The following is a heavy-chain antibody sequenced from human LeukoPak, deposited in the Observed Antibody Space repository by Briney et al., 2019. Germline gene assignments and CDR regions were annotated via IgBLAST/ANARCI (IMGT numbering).Heavy chain of an antibody. V-gene: IGHV3-48*02. CDR2: TSSSSDAI. D-gene: IGHD5-12*01. Sequence: GGSLRLSCAASGFTFSNYGMNWVRQTPGKGLEWVSYTSSSSDAIYYADSVKGRFTISRDNAKNSLYLEMNSLRDEDTAVYYCARAMRSGYDYWGQGTLVTVSS. J-gene: IGHJ4*02. CDR3: ARAMRSGYDY. CDR1: GFTFSNYG.